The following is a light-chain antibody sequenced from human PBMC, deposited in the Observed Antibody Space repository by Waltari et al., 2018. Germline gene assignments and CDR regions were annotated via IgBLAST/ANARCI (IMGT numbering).Light chain of an antibody. J-gene: IGLJ1*01. V-gene: IGLV2-14*01. CDR3: SSYTKSTTQV. Sequence: QSALTQPASVSGSPGQSITISCTGTNSDIGSYNFVSWYQQHPNKVPKLVLYEVSNRPSGVSNSFSGSQSGNTAFLTISGLQAEDEAEYYCSSYTKSTTQVFGTGTKVTVL. CDR2: EVS. CDR1: NSDIGSYNF.